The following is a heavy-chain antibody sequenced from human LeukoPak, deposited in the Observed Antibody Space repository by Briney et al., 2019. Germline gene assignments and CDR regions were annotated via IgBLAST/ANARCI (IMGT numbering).Heavy chain of an antibody. CDR3: ARVGAPIFGVPYNWFDP. CDR2: IIPIFGTA. D-gene: IGHD3-3*01. J-gene: IGHJ5*02. V-gene: IGHV1-69*05. CDR1: GYTFTTYG. Sequence: GASVKVSCKASGYTFTTYGISWVRQAPGQGLEWMGRIIPIFGTANYAQKFQGRVTITTDESTSTAYMELSSLRSEDTAVYYCARVGAPIFGVPYNWFDPWGQGTLVTVSS.